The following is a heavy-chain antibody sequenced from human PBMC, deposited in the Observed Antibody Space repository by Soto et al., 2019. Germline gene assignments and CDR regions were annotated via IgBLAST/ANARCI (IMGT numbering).Heavy chain of an antibody. CDR2: IRPYNGNK. V-gene: IGHV1-18*01. Sequence: QVPLVQSGAEVKKPGASVKVSCRASGYIFSGYGINWVRQVPGQGLEWMGWIRPYNGNKNYAQKFQGRVTMTTDTSTSTAYMELRSLRSDDTAVYYCVRDLDGSGSYYTDYWGQGSLVTVSS. CDR3: VRDLDGSGSYYTDY. D-gene: IGHD3-10*01. J-gene: IGHJ4*02. CDR1: GYIFSGYG.